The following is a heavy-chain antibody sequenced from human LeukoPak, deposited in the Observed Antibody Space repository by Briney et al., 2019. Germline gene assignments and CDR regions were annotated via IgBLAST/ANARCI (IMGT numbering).Heavy chain of an antibody. CDR1: GGSLSSSGHW. CDR2: IHYSGKV. CDR3: ARQSGDQSSAWYFDA. D-gene: IGHD6-19*01. J-gene: IGHJ4*02. V-gene: IGHV4-39*01. Sequence: SETLSLTCTVSGGSLSSSGHWWVWIRQPPGKGLEWIVSIHYSGKVYYNPSLKSRVTTSVDTSTDQFSLRLSSATAADTAIYYCARQSGDQSSAWYFDAWGQGTLVTVSS.